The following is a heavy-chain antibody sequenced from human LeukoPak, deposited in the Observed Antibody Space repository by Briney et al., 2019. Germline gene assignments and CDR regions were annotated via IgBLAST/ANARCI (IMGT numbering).Heavy chain of an antibody. V-gene: IGHV3-48*03. CDR2: ISSSGSTI. Sequence: PGGSLRLSCAASGFTFSSYGMNWVRQAPGKGLEWVSYISSSGSTIYYADSVKGRFTISRDNAKNSLYLQMNSLRAEDTAVYYCARATMPRAFDIWGQGTMVTVSS. CDR3: ARATMPRAFDI. CDR1: GFTFSSYG. J-gene: IGHJ3*02. D-gene: IGHD2-2*01.